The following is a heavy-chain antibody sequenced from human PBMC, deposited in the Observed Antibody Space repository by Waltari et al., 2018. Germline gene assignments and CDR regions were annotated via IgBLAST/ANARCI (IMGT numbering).Heavy chain of an antibody. J-gene: IGHJ4*02. D-gene: IGHD6-19*01. V-gene: IGHV3-7*01. CDR3: ATSGWYCFDY. CDR1: GFNLSSFW. Sequence: EVQLVESGGGLVQPGGSLRLYCAASGFNLSSFWMNWVRQTPGKGLAWVAGIQQDGSEIYYADSVKVRFTISRDNSKNSLYLQMNSLRAEYTAVYYCATSGWYCFDYWGQGTLVTVSS. CDR2: IQQDGSEI.